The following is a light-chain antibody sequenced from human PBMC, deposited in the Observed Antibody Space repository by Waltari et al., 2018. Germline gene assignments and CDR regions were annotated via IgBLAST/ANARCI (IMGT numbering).Light chain of an antibody. Sequence: EIVLTQSPGTLSLSPGDRATLSCRASQCVSRTLAWYQQKPGQAPRLLIYDASSRATGIPDRFSGSGSGTDFSLTISRLEPKDFAVYYCQKYGTLPATFGQGTKVEIK. CDR2: DAS. CDR3: QKYGTLPAT. CDR1: QCVSRT. V-gene: IGKV3-20*01. J-gene: IGKJ1*01.